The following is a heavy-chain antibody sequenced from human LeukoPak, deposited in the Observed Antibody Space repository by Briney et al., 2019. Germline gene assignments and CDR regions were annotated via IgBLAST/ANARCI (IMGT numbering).Heavy chain of an antibody. J-gene: IGHJ5*02. Sequence: SETLSLTCTASSGSISTHYWNWLRQPPGQGLEWIGYIYYSGSTNYNPSLKSRVTISVDTSKNQFSLKLSSVTAADTAVYYCARGWFDPWGQGTLVTVSS. CDR1: SGSISTHY. CDR3: ARGWFDP. CDR2: IYYSGST. V-gene: IGHV4-59*11.